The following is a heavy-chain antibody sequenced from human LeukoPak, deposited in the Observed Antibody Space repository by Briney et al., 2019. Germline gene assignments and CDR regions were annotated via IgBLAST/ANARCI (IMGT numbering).Heavy chain of an antibody. CDR1: GASVSSYY. V-gene: IGHV4-59*02. CDR2: IDNFERT. Sequence: SETLSLTCTVSGASVSSYYWNWFRQPPGKGLEWIGYIDNFERTDYSPSLRSRVTISVDKSNNQFSLNLFFVTAADTAVYYCARGYQVRGVPFDYWGQGTLVTVSS. J-gene: IGHJ4*02. D-gene: IGHD3-10*01. CDR3: ARGYQVRGVPFDY.